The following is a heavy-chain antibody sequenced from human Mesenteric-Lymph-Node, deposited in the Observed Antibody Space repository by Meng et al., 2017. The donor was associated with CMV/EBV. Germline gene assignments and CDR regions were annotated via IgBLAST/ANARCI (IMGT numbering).Heavy chain of an antibody. V-gene: IGHV4-31*03. CDR1: GGSITSGGYY. J-gene: IGHJ4*02. Sequence: CPFAGGSITSGGYYWNWIRQHPGKGLEWIGYIYYSASTYYNPSLKSRVTLSVDASKNHFSLKLSSVTAADTAVYYCARDRLGYGEFAYWGQGTLVTVSS. D-gene: IGHD4-17*01. CDR2: IYYSAST. CDR3: ARDRLGYGEFAY.